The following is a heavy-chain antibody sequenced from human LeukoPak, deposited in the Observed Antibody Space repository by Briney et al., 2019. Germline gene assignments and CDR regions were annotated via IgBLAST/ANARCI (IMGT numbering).Heavy chain of an antibody. D-gene: IGHD3-16*02. CDR1: GGSISSGGYS. CDR2: IYHSGNT. V-gene: IGHV4-30-2*01. CDR3: ASFWDWGSYRFDY. Sequence: SETLSLTCAVSGGSISSGGYSWSWIRQPPGKGLEWIGYIYHSGNTYSNPSLKSRVTISIDRSKNQFSLKLSSVTAADTAVYYCASFWDWGSYRFDYWGQGTLVTVSS. J-gene: IGHJ4*02.